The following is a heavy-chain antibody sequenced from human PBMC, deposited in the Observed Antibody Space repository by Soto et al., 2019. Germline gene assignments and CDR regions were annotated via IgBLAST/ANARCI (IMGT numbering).Heavy chain of an antibody. CDR1: GGSFSSGY. D-gene: IGHD3-9*01. V-gene: IGHV4-59*01. CDR3: ARVSPSYDILTGYYMGGYGMDV. CDR2: IYYSGST. Sequence: PSETLSLTCMVSGGSFSSGYWSWIRQPPGKGLEWIGYIYYSGSTNYNPSLKSRVTISVDTSKNQFSLKLSSVTAADTAVYYCARVSPSYDILTGYYMGGYGMDVWGQGTTVTVSS. J-gene: IGHJ6*02.